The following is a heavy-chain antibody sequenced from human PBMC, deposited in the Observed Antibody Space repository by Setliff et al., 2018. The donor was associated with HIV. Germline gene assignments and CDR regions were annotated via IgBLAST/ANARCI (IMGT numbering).Heavy chain of an antibody. CDR1: GFTFSNYA. D-gene: IGHD3-3*01. Sequence: GESLKISCAASGFTFSNYAMAWVRQAPGKGLEWVSVVSGNGGKTYFADSVKGRFTISRDNAKRSLYLQMNRLKTDDTAFYYCATFADGPDSWGQGTLVTVSS. J-gene: IGHJ4*02. CDR3: ATFADGPDS. V-gene: IGHV3-23*01. CDR2: VSGNGGKT.